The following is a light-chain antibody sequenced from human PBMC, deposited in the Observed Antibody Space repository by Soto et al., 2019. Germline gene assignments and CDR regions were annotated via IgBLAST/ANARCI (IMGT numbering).Light chain of an antibody. Sequence: MEMTRSQATRAGSPGERETRSFGASQTVSSNLAWYQQKPGQAPRLLIYGASTRATGIPARFSGSGSGTDFTITISSLQSEDFAVYYCPQYNKWLWTLGQGTKV. CDR2: GAS. J-gene: IGKJ1*01. V-gene: IGKV3-15*01. CDR1: QTVSSN. CDR3: PQYNKWLWT.